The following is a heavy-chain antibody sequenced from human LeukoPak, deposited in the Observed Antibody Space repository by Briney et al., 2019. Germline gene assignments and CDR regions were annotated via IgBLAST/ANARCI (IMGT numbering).Heavy chain of an antibody. CDR1: GFTFSSYA. CDR2: ISGSGGST. D-gene: IGHD6-13*01. Sequence: PGGSLRLSCAASGFTFSSYAMSCVRHAPGKGLEWVLAISGSGGSTYYADSVKGRFTISRDNSKNTLYLQMNSLRAEDTAVYYCAKAANRFAQQLDHWGQGTLVTVSS. J-gene: IGHJ4*02. V-gene: IGHV3-23*01. CDR3: AKAANRFAQQLDH.